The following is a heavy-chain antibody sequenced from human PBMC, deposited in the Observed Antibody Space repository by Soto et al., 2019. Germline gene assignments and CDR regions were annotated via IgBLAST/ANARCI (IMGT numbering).Heavy chain of an antibody. Sequence: QVQLQESGPGLVKPSETLSLTCTVSGGSISSYYWSWIRQPAGKRLEWIGRIYTSGSTNYNPSLKSRVTMSVDTSKNQFSLRLFSVIAADTAVYYCAGAYPDEGMGVWGQGTTVTVSS. CDR1: GGSISSYY. CDR3: AGAYPDEGMGV. CDR2: IYTSGST. V-gene: IGHV4-4*07. J-gene: IGHJ6*02.